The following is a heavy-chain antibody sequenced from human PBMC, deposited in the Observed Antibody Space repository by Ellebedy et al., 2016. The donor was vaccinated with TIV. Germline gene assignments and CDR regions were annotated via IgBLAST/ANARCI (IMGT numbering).Heavy chain of an antibody. D-gene: IGHD6-13*01. V-gene: IGHV1-69*06. CDR3: AARGGSIAAQFDY. Sequence: SVKVSXXASGYTFTSYGISWVRQAPGQGLEWMGGIIPIFGTANYAQKFQGRVTITADKSTSTAYMELSSLRSEDTAVYYCAARGGSIAAQFDYWGQGTLVTVSS. CDR1: GYTFTSYG. J-gene: IGHJ4*02. CDR2: IIPIFGTA.